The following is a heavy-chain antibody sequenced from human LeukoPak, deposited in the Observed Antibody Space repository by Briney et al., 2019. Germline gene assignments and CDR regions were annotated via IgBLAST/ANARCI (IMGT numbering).Heavy chain of an antibody. CDR3: SNGIYSSSY. D-gene: IGHD6-13*01. Sequence: GGSLRLSCAASGFPFTSYWMAWVRQGPGKGLEWLANIKQDGSETYYLDSVRGRFTFSRDNAKSSLYLQMNSLRAEDTAVYYCSNGIYSSSYWGQGTLVTVSS. V-gene: IGHV3-7*01. CDR2: IKQDGSET. J-gene: IGHJ4*02. CDR1: GFPFTSYW.